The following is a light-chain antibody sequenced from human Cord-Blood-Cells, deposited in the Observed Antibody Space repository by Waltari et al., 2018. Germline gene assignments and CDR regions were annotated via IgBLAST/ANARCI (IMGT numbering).Light chain of an antibody. CDR1: QSVSSY. Sequence: IVLTQSPATLSLSPADRATLPCRASQSVSSYLAWYQQKPGQAPRLLIYDASNRTTGIPARFSGSGSGTDFTLTISSLEPEDFAVYYCQQRSNWPPVTFGQGTRLEIK. CDR2: DAS. V-gene: IGKV3-11*01. J-gene: IGKJ5*01. CDR3: QQRSNWPPVT.